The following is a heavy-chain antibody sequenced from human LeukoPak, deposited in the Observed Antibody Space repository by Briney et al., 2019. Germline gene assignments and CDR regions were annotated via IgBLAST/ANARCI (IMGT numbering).Heavy chain of an antibody. CDR3: TRSSRSGYDTFDR. D-gene: IGHD5-12*01. CDR2: IYHSGST. CDR1: GGSISSYY. V-gene: IGHV4-59*06. Sequence: SETLSLTCTVSGGSISSYYWSWIRQLPGKGLEWIGYIYHSGSTYYNPSLKSRVSISLDTSKNQVSLNLTSVTAADTAVYYCTRSSRSGYDTFDRWGQGTLVTVSS. J-gene: IGHJ4*02.